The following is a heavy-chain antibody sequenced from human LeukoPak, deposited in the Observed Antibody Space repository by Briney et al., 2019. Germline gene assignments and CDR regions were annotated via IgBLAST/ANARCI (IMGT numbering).Heavy chain of an antibody. D-gene: IGHD6-13*01. CDR1: GFTFSSYA. CDR2: ISSSSSYI. J-gene: IGHJ4*02. CDR3: ARESPSSWNH. Sequence: GGSLRLSCAASGFTFSSYAMSWVRQAPGKGLEWVSSISSSSSYIYYADSVKGRFTISRDNAKNSLYLQMNSLRAEDTAVYYCARESPSSWNHWGQGTLVTVSS. V-gene: IGHV3-21*01.